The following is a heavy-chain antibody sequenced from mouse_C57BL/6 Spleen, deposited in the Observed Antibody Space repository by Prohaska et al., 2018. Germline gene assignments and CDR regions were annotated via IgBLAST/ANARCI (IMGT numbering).Heavy chain of an antibody. CDR3: ARSGTWENFDY. V-gene: IGHV1-26*01. CDR1: GYTFTDYY. CDR2: INPNNGGT. J-gene: IGHJ2*01. Sequence: EVQLQQSGPELVKPGASVKISCKASGYTFTDYYMNWVKQSHGKSLEWIGEINPNNGGTSYNQGFKSKATWTVDKSSSTAYMELRSLTSEDSAVYYCARSGTWENFDYWGQGTTLTVSS. D-gene: IGHD4-1*01.